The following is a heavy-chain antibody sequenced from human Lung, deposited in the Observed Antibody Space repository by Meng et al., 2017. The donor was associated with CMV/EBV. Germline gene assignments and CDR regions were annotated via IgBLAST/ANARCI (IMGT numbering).Heavy chain of an antibody. V-gene: IGHV4-39*02. J-gene: IGHJ4*02. D-gene: IGHD3-22*01. CDR2: IYYSGGT. CDR1: AGSISSYGSF. Sequence: GSLRLSCSVSAGSISSYGSFWGWIRQPPGKGLEWIGMIYYSGGTHYNPSLKSRVIVSVDTSKKNFSLKLSSVTASDTAVYYCVRYYDRSGHHYFDYWGQGSLVTFSS. CDR3: VRYYDRSGHHYFDY.